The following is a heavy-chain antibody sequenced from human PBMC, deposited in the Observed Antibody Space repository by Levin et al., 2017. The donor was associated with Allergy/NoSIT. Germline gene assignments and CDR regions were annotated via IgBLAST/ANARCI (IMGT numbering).Heavy chain of an antibody. D-gene: IGHD1-26*01. CDR2: ISSGGSTI. V-gene: IGHV3-48*03. CDR1: GFTFSNFE. CDR3: APRGFDY. Sequence: GGSLRLSCAAAGFTFSNFEMNWVRQAPGKGLEWVSYISSGGSTIYYADSVKGRFTISRDNAKNSLYLQMNSLRAEDTAVYYCAPRGFDYWGQGTLVTVSS. J-gene: IGHJ4*02.